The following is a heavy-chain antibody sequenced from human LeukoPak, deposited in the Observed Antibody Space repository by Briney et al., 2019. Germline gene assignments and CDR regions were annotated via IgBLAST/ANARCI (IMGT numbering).Heavy chain of an antibody. CDR2: INGDGSST. CDR3: ARDKGDSSDC. CDR1: GFSIKNYW. Sequence: PGGSLRLSCAASGFSIKNYWMHWVRQGPGKGLVWVSQINGDGSSTTYADSVKGRFTISRDDAKNTVYLQMDTLGADDTAVYYCARDKGDSSDCWGQGTLVTVSS. J-gene: IGHJ4*02. V-gene: IGHV3-74*01.